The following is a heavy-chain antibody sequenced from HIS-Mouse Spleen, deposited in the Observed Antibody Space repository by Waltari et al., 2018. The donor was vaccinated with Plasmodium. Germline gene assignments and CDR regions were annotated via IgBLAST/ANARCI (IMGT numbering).Heavy chain of an antibody. D-gene: IGHD6-13*01. Sequence: EVQLVESGGGLVQPGGSLRLSGAACGFNFSSYWMSWGRRAPGKGLEWVANIKQDGSEKYYVDSVKGRFTISRDNAKNSLYLQMNSLRAEDTAVYYCASSWYWYFDLWGRGTLVTVSS. CDR3: ASSWYWYFDL. V-gene: IGHV3-7*01. CDR1: GFNFSSYW. J-gene: IGHJ2*01. CDR2: IKQDGSEK.